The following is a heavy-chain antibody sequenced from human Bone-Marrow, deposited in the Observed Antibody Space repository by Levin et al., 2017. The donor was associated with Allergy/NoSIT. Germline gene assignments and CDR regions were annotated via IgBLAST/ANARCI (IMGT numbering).Heavy chain of an antibody. CDR1: GGSISSYY. CDR3: ARDFGAVASDGFDI. D-gene: IGHD6-19*01. CDR2: VYTSGST. V-gene: IGHV4-4*07. J-gene: IGHJ3*02. Sequence: PSETLSLTCTVSGGSISSYYWSWIRQPAGKGLEWIGRVYTSGSTNYNPSLKSRVTMSVDTSKNQFSLKLSSVTAADTAVYSCARDFGAVASDGFDIWGQGTMVTVSS.